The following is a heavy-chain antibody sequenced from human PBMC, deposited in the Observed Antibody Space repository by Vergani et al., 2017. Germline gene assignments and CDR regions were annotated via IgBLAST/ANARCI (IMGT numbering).Heavy chain of an antibody. CDR1: GGSFSGYY. J-gene: IGHJ6*02. CDR2: INHLGST. V-gene: IGHV4-34*01. CDR3: ARGPEYDYVWGSYRRSYYYYGMDV. D-gene: IGHD3-16*02. Sequence: QVQLQQWGAGLLKPSETLSLTCAVYGGSFSGYYWSWIRQPPGKGLEWIGEINHLGSTTYNPSLKSRVTISVDTSMNQFSRKLSSVTAADTAVYYCARGPEYDYVWGSYRRSYYYYGMDVWGQGTTVTVSS.